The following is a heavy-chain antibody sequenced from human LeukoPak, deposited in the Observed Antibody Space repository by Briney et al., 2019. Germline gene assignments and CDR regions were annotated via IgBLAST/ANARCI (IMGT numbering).Heavy chain of an antibody. Sequence: GGTLRLSCAAPGFTFSNAWMSWVRQAPGKGLEWVGRIKSKADGGTTDYAAPVKGRFTISRDDSKNTLYLQMNSLKTEDTAVYYCTTDTFLYWGHDRRVDYWGQGTLVTVSS. D-gene: IGHD7-27*01. CDR2: IKSKADGGTT. J-gene: IGHJ4*02. V-gene: IGHV3-15*01. CDR3: TTDTFLYWGHDRRVDY. CDR1: GFTFSNAW.